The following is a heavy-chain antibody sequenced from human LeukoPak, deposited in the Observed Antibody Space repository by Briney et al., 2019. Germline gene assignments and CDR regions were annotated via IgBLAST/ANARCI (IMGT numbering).Heavy chain of an antibody. D-gene: IGHD6-13*01. CDR1: GYTFTSYA. CDR2: INTNTGNP. CDR3: ARGEGPYSSSWSPFDY. Sequence: GASVKVSCKASGYTFTSYAMNWVRQAPGQGLEWMGWINTNTGNPTYAQGFTERFVFSLDTSVSTAYLQISSLKAEDTAVYYCARGEGPYSSSWSPFDYWGQGTLVTVSS. V-gene: IGHV7-4-1*02. J-gene: IGHJ4*02.